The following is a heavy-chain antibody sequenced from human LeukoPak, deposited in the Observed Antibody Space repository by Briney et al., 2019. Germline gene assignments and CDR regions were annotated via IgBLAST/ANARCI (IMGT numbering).Heavy chain of an antibody. CDR1: GVSISSGSNY. CDR2: IYSSGNT. J-gene: IGHJ3*02. V-gene: IGHV4-39*07. Sequence: PSETLSLTCSVSGVSISSGSNYWGWIRQPPGKTLEWIGSIYSSGNTYYNPSLKSRVIILVDTAKNHFSLNLSSVTAADTAFYYCARSDGYGLVGIWGQGTMVTVSS. D-gene: IGHD3-10*01. CDR3: ARSDGYGLVGI.